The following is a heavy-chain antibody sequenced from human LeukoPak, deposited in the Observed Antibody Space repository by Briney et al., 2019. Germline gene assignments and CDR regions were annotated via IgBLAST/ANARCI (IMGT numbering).Heavy chain of an antibody. Sequence: SETLSLACTVSGGSISSGDYYWSWIRQPPGKGLEWIGYIYYSGSTYYNPSLKSRVTISVDTSKNQFSLKLSSVTAADTAVYYCARTSRGYCSSTSCYLYYYYYYMDVWGKGTTVTVSS. CDR1: GGSISSGDYY. J-gene: IGHJ6*03. CDR3: ARTSRGYCSSTSCYLYYYYYYMDV. V-gene: IGHV4-30-4*08. D-gene: IGHD2-2*03. CDR2: IYYSGST.